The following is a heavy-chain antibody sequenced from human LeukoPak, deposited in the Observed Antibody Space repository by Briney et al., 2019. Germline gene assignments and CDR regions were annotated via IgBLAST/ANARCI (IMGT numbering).Heavy chain of an antibody. J-gene: IGHJ6*02. Sequence: PSETLSLTCTVSGASISNSSYYWGWIRQPPGKGLEWVGSFHYSGSTYYNPSLKSRVTISVDTSKNQFSLKLSSVTAADTAVYYCARDRGEGSGSYYYYYYYGMDVWGQGTTVTVSS. CDR3: ARDRGEGSGSYYYYYYYGMDV. V-gene: IGHV4-39*02. CDR2: FHYSGST. D-gene: IGHD3-10*01. CDR1: GASISNSSYY.